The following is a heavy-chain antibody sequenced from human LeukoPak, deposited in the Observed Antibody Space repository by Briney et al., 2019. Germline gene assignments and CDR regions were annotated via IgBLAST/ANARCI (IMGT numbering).Heavy chain of an antibody. CDR1: GFTFSSYW. CDR3: ARDRPHDY. CDR2: INSDGGTT. Sequence: GGSLRLSCAASGFTFSSYWMHWVRQAPGKGLVWVSHINSDGGTTRYADSVKGRFTISRDNAKNTLYLQMNSLRAEDTAVYYCARDRPHDYWGQGTLVTVSS. J-gene: IGHJ4*02. V-gene: IGHV3-74*01.